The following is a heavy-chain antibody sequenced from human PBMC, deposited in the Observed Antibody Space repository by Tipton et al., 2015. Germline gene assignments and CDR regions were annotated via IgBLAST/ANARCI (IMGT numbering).Heavy chain of an antibody. D-gene: IGHD4-11*01. V-gene: IGHV1-46*01. CDR1: GYIFTDYY. Sequence: QLVQSGAEVKKPGASVKVSYKASGYIFTDYYMHWVRQAPGLGPEWMGIIHPSGGSTSYAQKFRGRVTLTRDASTSTVYMELSSLRSEDTAVYYCARGQSTHFFDPWGQGTLVTVSS. CDR2: IHPSGGST. CDR3: ARGQSTHFFDP. J-gene: IGHJ5*02.